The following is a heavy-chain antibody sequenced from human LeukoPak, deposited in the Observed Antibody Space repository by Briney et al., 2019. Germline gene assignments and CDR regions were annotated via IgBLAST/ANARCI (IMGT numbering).Heavy chain of an antibody. CDR1: GASITTRSFY. Sequence: SQTLSLTCAVSGASITTRSFYWSWLRQPAGKGLEWIGRIYTSGRIDYNPSLKSRATISLDTSKNQFSLSLTSVTAADTAVYYCATDPGSPGGSPLDKWGQGTLVTVSS. CDR2: IYTSGRI. V-gene: IGHV4-61*02. D-gene: IGHD3-16*01. CDR3: ATDPGSPGGSPLDK. J-gene: IGHJ4*02.